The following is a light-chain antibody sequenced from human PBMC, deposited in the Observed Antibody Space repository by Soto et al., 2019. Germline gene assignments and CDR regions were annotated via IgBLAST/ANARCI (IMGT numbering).Light chain of an antibody. V-gene: IGLV2-14*01. Sequence: QSALTQPASVSGSPGQSITISCTGTSSDVGGYNYVSWYQQHPGKAPKLMIYDVSNRPSGASNRFSGSKSGNTASLTISGLQAEDEADYYCSSYTSSSIPYVFGTGTKVTVL. CDR1: SSDVGGYNY. J-gene: IGLJ1*01. CDR3: SSYTSSSIPYV. CDR2: DVS.